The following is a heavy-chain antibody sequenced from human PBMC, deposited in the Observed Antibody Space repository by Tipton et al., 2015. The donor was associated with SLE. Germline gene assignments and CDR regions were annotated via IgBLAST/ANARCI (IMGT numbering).Heavy chain of an antibody. J-gene: IGHJ4*02. D-gene: IGHD6-19*01. V-gene: IGHV4-61*08. CDR1: GDSVTSSGYY. CDR2: ISYDGRT. Sequence: TLSLTCTATGDSVTSSGYYWSWIRQHPGKGLEWIGFISYDGRTKYNPSLKSRVTISVDTSKNQFSLKMSSVTAADTAVYYCARGSTGLSIAVAGTIDYWGQGTLVTVSS. CDR3: ARGSTGLSIAVAGTIDY.